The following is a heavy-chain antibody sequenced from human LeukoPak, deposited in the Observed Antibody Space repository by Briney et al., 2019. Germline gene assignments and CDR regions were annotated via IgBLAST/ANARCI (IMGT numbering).Heavy chain of an antibody. D-gene: IGHD2-21*02. CDR2: ISGSGGST. CDR1: GFTFRSYA. J-gene: IGHJ4*02. CDR3: AKDIVVVTAILFDY. V-gene: IGHV3-23*01. Sequence: GGSLRLSCAASGFTFRSYAMSWVSQAPGKGLEWVSAISGSGGSTYYADSVKGRFTISRDNSKNTLYLQMNSLRAEDTAVYYCAKDIVVVTAILFDYWGQGTLVTVSS.